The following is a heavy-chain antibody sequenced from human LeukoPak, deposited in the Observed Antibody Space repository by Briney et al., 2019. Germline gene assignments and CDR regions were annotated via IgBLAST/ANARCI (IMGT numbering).Heavy chain of an antibody. Sequence: ASVRVSCRASGYTFTGYYMHWVRQAPGQGLEWMGWINPNSGGTNYAQKFQGRVTMTRGTSISTAYMELSRLRSDDTAVYYCARVRRYCGSCGDYWGQGTLVTVSS. D-gene: IGHD1-26*01. CDR3: ARVRRYCGSCGDY. J-gene: IGHJ4*02. CDR2: INPNSGGT. V-gene: IGHV1-2*02. CDR1: GYTFTGYY.